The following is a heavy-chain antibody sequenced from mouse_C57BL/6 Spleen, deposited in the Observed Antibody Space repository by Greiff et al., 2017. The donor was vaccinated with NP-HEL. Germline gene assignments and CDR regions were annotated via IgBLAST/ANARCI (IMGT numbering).Heavy chain of an antibody. D-gene: IGHD2-1*01. V-gene: IGHV1-15*01. CDR2: IDPETGGT. J-gene: IGHJ4*01. CDR1: GYTFTDYE. CDR3: TNYGTYYAMDY. Sequence: QVQLQQSGAELVRPGASVTLSCKASGYTFTDYEMHWVKQTPVHGLEWIGAIDPETGGTAYNQKFKGKAILTADKSSSTAYMELRSLTSEDSAVYYCTNYGTYYAMDYWGQGTSVTVSS.